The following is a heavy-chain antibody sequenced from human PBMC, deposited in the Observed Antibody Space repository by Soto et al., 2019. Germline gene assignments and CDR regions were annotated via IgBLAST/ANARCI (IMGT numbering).Heavy chain of an antibody. CDR3: ARERSAAGAGWFDH. J-gene: IGHJ5*02. CDR2: MNPNSGNT. D-gene: IGHD6-13*01. V-gene: IGHV1-8*01. CDR1: GYTFTSYD. Sequence: ASVKVSCKASGYTFTSYDINWVRQATGQGLEWMGWMNPNSGNTDYAQKFQGRVTMTRNTSISTAYMELSSLRSEDTAVYYCARERSAAGAGWFDHWGQGTLVTVS.